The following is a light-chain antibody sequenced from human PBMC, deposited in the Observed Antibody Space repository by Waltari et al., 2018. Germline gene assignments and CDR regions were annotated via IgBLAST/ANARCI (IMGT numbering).Light chain of an antibody. V-gene: IGLV4-69*01. CDR2: VNSDGSH. CDR1: SGHSSNI. CDR3: QTGGHGTWV. Sequence: SLSASLGASVKLTCTLSSGHSSNIIAWLQQQPEKGPRYLMKVNSDGSHSKGDEIPDRFSGSSSGAERYLTISSLQSEDEADYYCQTGGHGTWVFGGGTKLTVL. J-gene: IGLJ3*02.